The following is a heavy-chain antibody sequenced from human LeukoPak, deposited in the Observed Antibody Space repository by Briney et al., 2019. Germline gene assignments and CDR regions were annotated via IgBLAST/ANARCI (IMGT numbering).Heavy chain of an antibody. J-gene: IGHJ1*01. CDR1: GFTFSSYA. CDR3: AKDSSSWYEKYFQH. V-gene: IGHV3-23*01. CDR2: ISGSGGST. D-gene: IGHD6-13*01. Sequence: GGSLTLSCAASGFTFSSYAMSWVRQAPGKGLEWVSSISGSGGSTYYADSVKCRFTISRDNSKNTLYLQMNSLRAEDTAVYYCAKDSSSWYEKYFQHWGQGTLVTVSS.